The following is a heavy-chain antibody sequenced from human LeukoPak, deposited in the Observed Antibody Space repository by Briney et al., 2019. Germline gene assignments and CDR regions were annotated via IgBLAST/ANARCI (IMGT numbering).Heavy chain of an antibody. CDR2: IKPDGGDK. Sequence: GGSLRLSCAASGFSISGSAMNWVRQAPGKGLEWVANIKPDGGDKYYVDSVKGRFTISRDNAKNSLYLQMNSLRAEDTAVYYCAKGKTIAVAGTGHPWGQGTLVTVSS. D-gene: IGHD6-19*01. CDR1: GFSISGSA. V-gene: IGHV3-7*01. CDR3: AKGKTIAVAGTGHP. J-gene: IGHJ5*02.